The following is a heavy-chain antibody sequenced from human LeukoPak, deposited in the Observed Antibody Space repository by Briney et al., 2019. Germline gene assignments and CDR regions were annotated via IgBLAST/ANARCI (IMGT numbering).Heavy chain of an antibody. CDR2: TYHRSKWYN. V-gene: IGHV6-1*01. D-gene: IGHD1-14*01. J-gene: IGHJ3*01. Sequence: SQTLSLTCAVSGDSVSSNSAAWNWIRQSPSGGLEWLGRTYHRSKWYNDYAVSVKSRITINPDTSKNQFSLQLNSVTPEDTAVYYCVRDDGIGLDAFDVWSPGTMVTVSS. CDR1: GDSVSSNSAA. CDR3: VRDDGIGLDAFDV.